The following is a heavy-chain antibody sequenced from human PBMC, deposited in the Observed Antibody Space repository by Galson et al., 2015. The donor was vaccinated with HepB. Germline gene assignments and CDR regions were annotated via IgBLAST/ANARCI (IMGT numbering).Heavy chain of an antibody. Sequence: SLRLSCAASGFTFQNAWMTWVRQAPGKGLEWVGRVKGKPDGETTADAAPVKGRFTISRDDSKQTSSLQMDSLKTEDTAVYYCNQGPSWGRGPLVIVSS. CDR3: NQGPS. CDR1: GFTFQNAW. J-gene: IGHJ5*02. V-gene: IGHV3-15*05. CDR2: VKGKPDGETT.